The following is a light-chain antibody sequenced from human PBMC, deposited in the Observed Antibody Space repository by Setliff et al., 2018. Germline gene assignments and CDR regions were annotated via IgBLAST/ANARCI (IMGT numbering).Light chain of an antibody. V-gene: IGLV1-44*01. CDR3: AAWDDSLTGSYV. J-gene: IGLJ1*01. CDR2: SNN. Sequence: QSVLTQPPSTSGTPGQRVTISCSGSSSNIGGNIVNWYQQLPGTAPRLLIFSNNDRPSGVSNRFTGSKSGTSASLTISGLQSEDEGDYYCAAWDDSLTGSYVFGTGTKVTVL. CDR1: SSNIGGNI.